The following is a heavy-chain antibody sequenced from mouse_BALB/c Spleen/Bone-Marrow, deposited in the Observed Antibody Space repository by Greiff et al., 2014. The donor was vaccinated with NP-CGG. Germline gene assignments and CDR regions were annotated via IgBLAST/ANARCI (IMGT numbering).Heavy chain of an antibody. CDR2: IYPGDGDT. V-gene: IGHV1-82*01. CDR3: ARSDGYRALDY. Sequence: VQLQQSGPELVKPGASVRISCKASGYAFSNSWRNWVKQRPGQGLEWIGRIYPGDGDTYYNGKFKGKATLTADKSSSTAYMQLSSLTSVDSAVYFCARSDGYRALDYWGQGTSVTVSS. J-gene: IGHJ4*01. CDR1: GYAFSNSW. D-gene: IGHD2-3*01.